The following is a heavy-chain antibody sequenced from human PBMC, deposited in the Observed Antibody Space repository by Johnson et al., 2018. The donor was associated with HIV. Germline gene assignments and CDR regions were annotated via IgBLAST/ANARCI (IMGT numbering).Heavy chain of an antibody. J-gene: IGHJ3*02. CDR1: GVTVSNNY. D-gene: IGHD3-10*01. V-gene: IGHV3-66*01. CDR2: IYSGGST. Sequence: VQLVESGGGLVQRGGSLRLSCVASGVTVSNNYMIWVRQAPGKGLEWVSVIYSGGSTYYADSVKGRFTISRDNSKNTLYLQMNRLTAEDTAVYYCARAPGFSRAFDIWGQGTMVTVSS. CDR3: ARAPGFSRAFDI.